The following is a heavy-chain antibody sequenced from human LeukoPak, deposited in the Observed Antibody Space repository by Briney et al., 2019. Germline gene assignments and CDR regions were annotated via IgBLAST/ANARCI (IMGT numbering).Heavy chain of an antibody. J-gene: IGHJ4*02. CDR3: ARLHLGELSSGFDY. CDR2: ISAYNGNT. D-gene: IGHD3-16*02. V-gene: IGHV1-18*01. Sequence: ASVKVSCKASGYTLTSYGISWVRQAPGQGLEWMGWISAYNGNTRYAQKLQGRVTMTTDSSTSTAYMELRSLRSDDTAVYYCARLHLGELSSGFDYWGQGTLVTVSS. CDR1: GYTLTSYG.